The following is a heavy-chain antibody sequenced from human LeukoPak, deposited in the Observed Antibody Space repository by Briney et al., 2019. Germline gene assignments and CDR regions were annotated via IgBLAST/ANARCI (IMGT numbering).Heavy chain of an antibody. Sequence: PGGSLRLFCAASGFAFSSYWMSWVRQAPGKGLEWVANIKQDGSEKYYVDSVKGRFTISRDNAKNSLYLQMNSLRAEDTAVYYCARERVDTAMVDRYYFDYWGQGTLVTVSS. D-gene: IGHD5-18*01. V-gene: IGHV3-7*01. J-gene: IGHJ4*02. CDR2: IKQDGSEK. CDR1: GFAFSSYW. CDR3: ARERVDTAMVDRYYFDY.